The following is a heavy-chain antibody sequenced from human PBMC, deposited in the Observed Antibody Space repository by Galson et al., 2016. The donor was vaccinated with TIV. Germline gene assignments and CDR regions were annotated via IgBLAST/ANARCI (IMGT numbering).Heavy chain of an antibody. D-gene: IGHD4-17*01. V-gene: IGHV5-10-1*01. J-gene: IGHJ4*02. CDR3: ARPHYGDGDY. CDR2: IDPEDSYT. CDR1: GYNFTNYW. Sequence: QSGAAVTKPGESLRISCKPSGYNFTNYWIIWVRQMPGRGLEWVGRIDPEDSYTEYTSSFQGHFIISADKSIGTSYLQWSSLQASDTAVYYCARPHYGDGDYWGLGTLVTVSS.